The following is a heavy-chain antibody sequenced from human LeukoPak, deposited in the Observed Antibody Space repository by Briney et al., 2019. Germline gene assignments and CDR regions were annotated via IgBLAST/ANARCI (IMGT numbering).Heavy chain of an antibody. V-gene: IGHV3-74*01. Sequence: GGSLRLPCAASGFTFSSYWMHWVRQAPGKGLVWVSRINSDGRSTSYADSVRGRFTISRDNAKNTLYLQMNSLRAEDTAVYYCAIFRTGARGPGYSSGWYFFDYWGQGTLVTVSS. CDR2: INSDGRST. J-gene: IGHJ4*02. CDR1: GFTFSSYW. D-gene: IGHD6-19*01. CDR3: AIFRTGARGPGYSSGWYFFDY.